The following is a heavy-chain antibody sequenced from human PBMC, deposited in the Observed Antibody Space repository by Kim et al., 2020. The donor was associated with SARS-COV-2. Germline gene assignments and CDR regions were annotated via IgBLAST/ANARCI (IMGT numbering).Heavy chain of an antibody. J-gene: IGHJ5*02. D-gene: IGHD6-19*01. CDR2: TFYSSKWYN. Sequence: SQTLSLTCTISGDSVSSKSAAWNWIRQSPSKALNWLGRTFYSSKWYNEYAISVKSRITINPDTSKNQFSLLLNSVTPEDTAVYYCVGGGGWNTWGQGTLVTVSS. CDR3: VGGGGWNT. CDR1: GDSVSSKSAA. V-gene: IGHV6-1*01.